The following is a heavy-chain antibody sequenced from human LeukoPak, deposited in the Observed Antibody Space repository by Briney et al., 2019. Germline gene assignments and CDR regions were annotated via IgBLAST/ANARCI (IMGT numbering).Heavy chain of an antibody. CDR3: ASYSMGYYDSSGYYNYYYGMDV. CDR2: IYYSGST. Sequence: PSETLSLTCTVSGGSISSYYWSWIRQHPGKGLEWIGYIYYSGSTYYNPSLKSRVTISVDTSKNQFSLKLSSVTAADTAVYYCASYSMGYYDSSGYYNYYYGMDVWGQGTTVTVSS. CDR1: GGSISSYY. J-gene: IGHJ6*02. V-gene: IGHV4-59*06. D-gene: IGHD3-22*01.